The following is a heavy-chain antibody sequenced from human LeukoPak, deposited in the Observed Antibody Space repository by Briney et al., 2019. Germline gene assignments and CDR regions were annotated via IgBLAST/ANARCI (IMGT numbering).Heavy chain of an antibody. CDR2: ISWNSGSI. D-gene: IGHD1-26*01. V-gene: IGHV3-9*01. CDR1: GFTFDDYA. Sequence: GGSLRLSCAASGFTFDDYAMHWVRQAPGKGLEWVSGISWNSGSIGYADSVKGRFTISRDNAKNSLYLQMNSLRAEDTALYYCAKSMGVGANSDFDYWGQGTLVTVSS. J-gene: IGHJ4*02. CDR3: AKSMGVGANSDFDY.